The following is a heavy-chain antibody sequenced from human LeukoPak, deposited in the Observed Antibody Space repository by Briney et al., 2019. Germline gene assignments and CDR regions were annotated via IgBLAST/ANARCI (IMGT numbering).Heavy chain of an antibody. D-gene: IGHD5-18*01. J-gene: IGHJ4*02. CDR2: INHSRST. CDR1: GGSFSGYY. V-gene: IGHV4-34*01. Sequence: SETLSLTCAVYGGSFSGYYWSWIRQPPGKGLEWIGEINHSRSTNYNPSLKSRVTISVDTSKNQFSLKLSSVTAADTAVYYCARPAGGYSSFFDYWGQGTLVTVSS. CDR3: ARPAGGYSSFFDY.